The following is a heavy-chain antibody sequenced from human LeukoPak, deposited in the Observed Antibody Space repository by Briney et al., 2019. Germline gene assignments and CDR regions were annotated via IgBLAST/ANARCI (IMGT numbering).Heavy chain of an antibody. CDR2: ISGIGGST. V-gene: IGHV3-23*01. CDR3: AKSEASGFDY. D-gene: IGHD1-26*01. J-gene: IGHJ4*02. CDR1: GVTFSSYA. Sequence: GSLRLSCAASGVTFSSYAMSWVRQAPGKGLEWVSAISGIGGSTYYADSVKGRFTISRDNSKNTLYLQMDSLRAEDTAVYYCAKSEASGFDYWGQGTLVTVSS.